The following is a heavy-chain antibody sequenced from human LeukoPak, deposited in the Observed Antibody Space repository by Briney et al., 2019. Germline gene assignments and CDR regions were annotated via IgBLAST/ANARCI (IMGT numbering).Heavy chain of an antibody. Sequence: SQTLSLTCVISGDSVFSNIASWNWIRQSPSRGLEWLGRTYYRSKWYNDYAVSVKSRITINPDTSKNQFSLQLNSVTPEDTAVYYCAREPYYYDSSGYLSRSDFDYWGQGTLVTVSS. CDR2: TYYRSKWYN. CDR3: AREPYYYDSSGYLSRSDFDY. V-gene: IGHV6-1*01. CDR1: GDSVFSNIAS. D-gene: IGHD3-22*01. J-gene: IGHJ4*02.